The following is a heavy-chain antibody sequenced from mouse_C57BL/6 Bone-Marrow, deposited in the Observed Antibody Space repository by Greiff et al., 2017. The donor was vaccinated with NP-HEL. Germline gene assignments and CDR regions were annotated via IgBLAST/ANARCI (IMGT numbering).Heavy chain of an antibody. Sequence: EVKLQQSGAELVRPGASVKLSCTASGFNIKDDYMHWVKQRPEQGLEWIGWIDPENGDTEYASKFQGKATITADTSSNTAYLQLSSLTSEDTAVYYCTTIYEYWYFDVWGTGTTVTVSS. CDR2: IDPENGDT. D-gene: IGHD2-3*01. J-gene: IGHJ1*03. V-gene: IGHV14-4*01. CDR3: TTIYEYWYFDV. CDR1: GFNIKDDY.